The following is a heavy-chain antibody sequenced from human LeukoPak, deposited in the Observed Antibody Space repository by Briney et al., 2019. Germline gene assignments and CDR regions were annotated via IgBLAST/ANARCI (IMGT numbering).Heavy chain of an antibody. CDR1: GFTFSSYG. CDR2: ITGSSSHS. Sequence: TGGSLRLSCAASGFTFSSYGMHWVRQAPGKGLEWVSSITGSSSHSYYAASVKGRFTISRDNAKNSLYLQMNGLRAEDTAVYYCASLMTTMTIHDFWGQGTPVTVSS. CDR3: ASLMTTMTIHDF. J-gene: IGHJ4*02. D-gene: IGHD4/OR15-4a*01. V-gene: IGHV3-21*01.